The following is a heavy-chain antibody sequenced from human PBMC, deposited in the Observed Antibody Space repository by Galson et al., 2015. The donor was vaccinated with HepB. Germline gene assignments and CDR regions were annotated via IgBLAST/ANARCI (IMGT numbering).Heavy chain of an antibody. J-gene: IGHJ4*02. CDR3: ARSPSLLPYCSGDNCYSGIDY. V-gene: IGHV3-30-3*01. Sequence: SLRLSCAASGFTFSTYTMHWVRQAPGKGLEWVAVISYDGNNKYYADSVKGRFTMSRDNSKNTLYLQMNSLRTEDTAVYYCARSPSLLPYCSGDNCYSGIDYWGQGTLVAVSS. CDR2: ISYDGNNK. D-gene: IGHD2-15*01. CDR1: GFTFSTYT.